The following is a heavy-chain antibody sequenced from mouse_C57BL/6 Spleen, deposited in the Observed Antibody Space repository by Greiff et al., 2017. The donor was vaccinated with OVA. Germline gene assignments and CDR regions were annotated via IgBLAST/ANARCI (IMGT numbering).Heavy chain of an antibody. CDR2: INPNNGGT. V-gene: IGHV1-22*01. Sequence: VQLQQSGPELVKPGASVKMSCKASGYTFTDYNMHWVKQSHGKSLEWIGYINPNNGGTSSNQKFKGKATLPVNKSSSTAYMELRSLTSEDSAVYYCASYYYGSSFDYWGQGTTLTVSS. D-gene: IGHD1-1*01. CDR3: ASYYYGSSFDY. CDR1: GYTFTDYN. J-gene: IGHJ2*01.